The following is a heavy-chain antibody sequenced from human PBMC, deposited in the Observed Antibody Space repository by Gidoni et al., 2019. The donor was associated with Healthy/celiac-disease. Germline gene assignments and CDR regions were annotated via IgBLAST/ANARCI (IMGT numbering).Heavy chain of an antibody. CDR2: ISSSSRTI. CDR3: ARGGYYYDSSGYYSGYFDY. Sequence: EVQLVESGGGLVQPGGSLRLACAACGSTFSSYSMNWVRQAPGKGLEWVSYISSSSRTIYYADSVRGRFTISRDNAKNSLYLQMNSLRAEDTAVYYCARGGYYYDSSGYYSGYFDYWGQGTLVTVSS. CDR1: GSTFSSYS. V-gene: IGHV3-48*01. J-gene: IGHJ4*02. D-gene: IGHD3-22*01.